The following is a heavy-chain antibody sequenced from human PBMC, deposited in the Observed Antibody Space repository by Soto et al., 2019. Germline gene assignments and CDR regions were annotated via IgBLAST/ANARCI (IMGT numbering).Heavy chain of an antibody. CDR2: IFYSGST. Sequence: SETLSLTCTVSGGPISSYYWSWIRQPPGKGLERIGYIFYSGSTNYNPSLKSRVTISVDTSKNQFSLKLSSVTAADTAVYYCARRYSSSSDYWGQGTLVTVSS. CDR3: ARRYSSSSDY. D-gene: IGHD6-13*01. CDR1: GGPISSYY. V-gene: IGHV4-59*08. J-gene: IGHJ4*02.